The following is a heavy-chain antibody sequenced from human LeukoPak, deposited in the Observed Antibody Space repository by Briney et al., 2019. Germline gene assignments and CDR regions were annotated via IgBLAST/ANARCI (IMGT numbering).Heavy chain of an antibody. D-gene: IGHD3-3*01. CDR1: GYTFTNYY. V-gene: IGHV1-46*01. J-gene: IGHJ6*02. CDR3: ARALRIETFGVRRYYYHAMNV. Sequence: ASVKVSCKASGYTFTNYYMHWVRQAPGQGLEWIGVINPSSLGTTYAQRFQGRVTMTTDTSTSTVYMDLSSLRSEDTAVYYCARALRIETFGVRRYYYHAMNVWGQGTTVTVPS. CDR2: INPSSLGT.